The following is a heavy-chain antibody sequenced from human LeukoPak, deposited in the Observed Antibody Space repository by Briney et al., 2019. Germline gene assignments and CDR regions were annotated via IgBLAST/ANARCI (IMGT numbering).Heavy chain of an antibody. D-gene: IGHD3-22*01. V-gene: IGHV3-23*01. J-gene: IGHJ4*02. Sequence: GGSLRLSCAASGFTFSSYAMSWVRQAPGKGLEWVSAISGSGGSAYYADSVKGRFTISRDNSKNTLYLQMNSLRAEDTAVYYCAKAESPSSSGYYYPFDYWGQGTLVTVSS. CDR1: GFTFSSYA. CDR3: AKAESPSSSGYYYPFDY. CDR2: ISGSGGSA.